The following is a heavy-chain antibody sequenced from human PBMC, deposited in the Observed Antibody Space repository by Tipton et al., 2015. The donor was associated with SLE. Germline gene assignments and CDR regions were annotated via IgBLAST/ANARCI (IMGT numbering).Heavy chain of an antibody. CDR3: ARDSSGGDYYGLANTWFDP. Sequence: GSLRLSCAASGFTFSSYSMNWVRQAPGKGLEWVSSISSSSSYIYYADSVKGRFTISRDNAKNSLYLQMNSLRAEDTVVYYCARDSSGGDYYGLANTWFDPWGQGTLVTVSS. V-gene: IGHV3-21*03. D-gene: IGHD2-21*01. CDR1: GFTFSSYS. J-gene: IGHJ5*02. CDR2: ISSSSSYI.